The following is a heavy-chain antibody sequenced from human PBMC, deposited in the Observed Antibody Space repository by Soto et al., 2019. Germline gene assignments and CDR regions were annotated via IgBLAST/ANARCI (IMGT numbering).Heavy chain of an antibody. V-gene: IGHV1-18*01. J-gene: IGHJ6*02. Sequence: GASVKVSCKASGYTFTSYGISWVRQAPGQGLEWMGWISAYNGNTNYAQKLQGRVTMTTDTSTSTAYMELRSLRSDDTAVYYCARANYDILTGYPHYYGMDVWGQGTTVTVSS. CDR3: ARANYDILTGYPHYYGMDV. D-gene: IGHD3-9*01. CDR2: ISAYNGNT. CDR1: GYTFTSYG.